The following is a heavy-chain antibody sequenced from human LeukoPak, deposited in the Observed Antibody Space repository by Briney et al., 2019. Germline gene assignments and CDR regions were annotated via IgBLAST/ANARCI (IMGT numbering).Heavy chain of an antibody. J-gene: IGHJ4*02. CDR2: ISSSSSYI. CDR1: GFTFSSYS. CDR3: ARDWYAYGALDY. V-gene: IGHV3-21*01. Sequence: GGSLRLSCAASGFTFSSYSMNWVRQAPGKGLEWVSSISSSSSYIYYADSVKGRFTISGDNAKNSLYLQMNSLRAEDTAVYYCARDWYAYGALDYWGQGTLVTVSS. D-gene: IGHD4-17*01.